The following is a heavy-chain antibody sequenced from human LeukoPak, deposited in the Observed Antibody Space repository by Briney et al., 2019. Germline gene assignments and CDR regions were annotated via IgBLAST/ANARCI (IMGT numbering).Heavy chain of an antibody. V-gene: IGHV3-21*01. CDR3: ARVGLLWFGESHYGMDV. CDR1: GFTFSSYS. J-gene: IGHJ6*02. Sequence: GGAPRLSCAASGFTFSSYSMNWVRQAPGKGLEWVSSISSSSSYIYYADSVKGRFTISRDNAKNSLYLQMNSLRAEDTAVYYCARVGLLWFGESHYGMDVWGQGTTVTVSS. D-gene: IGHD3-10*01. CDR2: ISSSSSYI.